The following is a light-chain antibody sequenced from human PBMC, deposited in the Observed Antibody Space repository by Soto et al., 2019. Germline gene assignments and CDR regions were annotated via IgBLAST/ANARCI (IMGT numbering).Light chain of an antibody. CDR3: QQYDRSPRT. V-gene: IGKV3-20*01. CDR1: QALQRSF. CDR2: GVS. J-gene: IGKJ1*01. Sequence: EIVLTQSPGTLSLSPGERATLSCRASQALQRSFLAWYQHKPGQSPRLLISGVSSRAAGVPDRFNGSGSGTDFTLTISRLEPQDSAVYFCQQYDRSPRTFGQGTKVDI.